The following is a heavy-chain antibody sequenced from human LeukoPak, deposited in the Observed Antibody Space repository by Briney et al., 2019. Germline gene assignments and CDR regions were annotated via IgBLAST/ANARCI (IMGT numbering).Heavy chain of an antibody. D-gene: IGHD4-11*01. CDR2: IYYSGST. Sequence: PSETLSLTCTVSDGSISSSSYYWGWIRQPPGKGLEWIGSIYYSGSTHYNPSLKSRVTISVGTSKNQFSLKLSSVTAADTAVYYCARNRTYSNYYFDYWGQGALVTVSS. V-gene: IGHV4-39*01. CDR3: ARNRTYSNYYFDY. CDR1: DGSISSSSYY. J-gene: IGHJ4*02.